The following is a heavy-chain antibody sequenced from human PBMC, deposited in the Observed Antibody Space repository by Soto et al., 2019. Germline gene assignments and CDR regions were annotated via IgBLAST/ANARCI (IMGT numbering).Heavy chain of an antibody. CDR2: IIPIFGTA. V-gene: IGHV1-69*13. CDR3: ARVCLTQYYYDSSGYRDAFDI. J-gene: IGHJ3*02. Sequence: SVKVSCKASGGTFSSYAISWVRQAPGQGLEWMGGIIPIFGTANYAQKFQGRVTITADESTSTAYMELSSLRSEDTAVYYCARVCLTQYYYDSSGYRDAFDIWGQGKMVTVSS. CDR1: GGTFSSYA. D-gene: IGHD3-22*01.